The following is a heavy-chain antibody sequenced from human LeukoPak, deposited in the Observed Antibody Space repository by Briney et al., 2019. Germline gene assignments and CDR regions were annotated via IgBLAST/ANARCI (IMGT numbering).Heavy chain of an antibody. D-gene: IGHD3-22*01. V-gene: IGHV3-23*01. CDR1: GFTFSSYA. CDR3: AKDLGYYYDSSGYYYHDY. Sequence: GGSLRLSRAASGFTFSSYAMSWVRQAAGTGLEWVSAISGSGGSSYYADSVKGRFTISRDNSKNTLYLQMNSLRVEDTALYYCAKDLGYYYDSSGYYYHDYWGQGTLVTVSS. J-gene: IGHJ4*02. CDR2: ISGSGGSS.